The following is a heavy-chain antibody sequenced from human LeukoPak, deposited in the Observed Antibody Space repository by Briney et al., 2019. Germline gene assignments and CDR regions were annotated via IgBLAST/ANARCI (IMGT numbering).Heavy chain of an antibody. D-gene: IGHD2-15*01. V-gene: IGHV1-2*02. CDR3: ARVSGCSGGSCYSFGY. CDR2: INPNSGGT. J-gene: IGHJ4*02. Sequence: ASVKVSCKASGYTFTGYYMHWVRQAPGQGLEWMGWINPNSGGTNYAQKFQGRVTMTRDTSTSTAYMELSRLRSDDTAVYYCARVSGCSGGSCYSFGYWGQGTLVTVSS. CDR1: GYTFTGYY.